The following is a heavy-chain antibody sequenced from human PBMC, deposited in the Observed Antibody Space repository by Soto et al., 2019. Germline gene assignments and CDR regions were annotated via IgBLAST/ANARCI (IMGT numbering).Heavy chain of an antibody. J-gene: IGHJ6*02. CDR2: ISAYNGNT. Sequence: SGKVSFRASGYTFTSYGISWVRQAPGQGLEWMGWISAYNGNTNYAQKLQGRVTMTTDTSTSTAYMELRSLRSDDTAVYYCARSYGSGSYSLYYYGMDVWGQGTTVTVSS. D-gene: IGHD3-10*01. CDR1: GYTFTSYG. CDR3: ARSYGSGSYSLYYYGMDV. V-gene: IGHV1-18*04.